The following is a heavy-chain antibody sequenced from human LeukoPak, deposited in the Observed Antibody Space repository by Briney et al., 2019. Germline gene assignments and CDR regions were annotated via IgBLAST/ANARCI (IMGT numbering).Heavy chain of an antibody. CDR2: ISGSGGST. V-gene: IGHV3-23*01. Sequence: GGSLRLSCAASGFTFSSYAMSWVRQAPGKGLEWVSAISGSGGSTYYADSVKGRFTISGDNSKNTLYLQMNSLRAEDTAVYYCARDFSPLYPPFYGGEGLVDYWGQGTLVTVSS. J-gene: IGHJ4*02. CDR3: ARDFSPLYPPFYGGEGLVDY. CDR1: GFTFSSYA. D-gene: IGHD4-23*01.